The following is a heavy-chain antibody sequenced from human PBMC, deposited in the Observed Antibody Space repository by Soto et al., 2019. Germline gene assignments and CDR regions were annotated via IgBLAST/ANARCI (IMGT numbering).Heavy chain of an antibody. CDR1: GGSFNGYY. V-gene: IGHV4-34*01. D-gene: IGHD3-9*01. Sequence: SETLSLTCAVYGGSFNGYYWSWIRQPPGKGLEWIGEINHSGSTNYNPSLKSRVTISVDTSKNQFSLKLSSVTAADTAVYYCARVGTYDILTGYYRGARSDYWGQGTLVTVSS. CDR3: ARVGTYDILTGYYRGARSDY. J-gene: IGHJ4*02. CDR2: INHSGST.